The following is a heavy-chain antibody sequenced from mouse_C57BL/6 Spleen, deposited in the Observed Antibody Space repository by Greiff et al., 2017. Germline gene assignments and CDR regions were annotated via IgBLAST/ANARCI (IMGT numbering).Heavy chain of an antibody. CDR3: ARLRSTMVTTGFAY. CDR2: ISSGGSYT. J-gene: IGHJ3*01. Sequence: EVHLVESGGDLVKPGGSLKLSCAASGFTFSSYGMSWVRQTPDKRLEWVATISSGGSYTYYPDSVKGRFTISRDNAKNTLYLQMSSLKSEDTAMYYCARLRSTMVTTGFAYWGQGTLVTVSA. V-gene: IGHV5-6*01. D-gene: IGHD2-2*01. CDR1: GFTFSSYG.